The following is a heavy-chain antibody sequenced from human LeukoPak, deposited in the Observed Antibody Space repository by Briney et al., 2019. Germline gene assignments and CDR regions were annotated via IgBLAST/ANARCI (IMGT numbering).Heavy chain of an antibody. CDR2: ISGGSGGST. D-gene: IGHD1-26*01. Sequence: QPGGSLRLSCAASGFTFSSYGMSWVRQAPGKGLEWVSGISGGSGGSTYYADSVKGRFTISRDNSKNTLYLQMNSLRAEDTAVYYCAKEGVTWDLLNWFDPWGQGTLVTVSS. CDR3: AKEGVTWDLLNWFDP. V-gene: IGHV3-23*01. J-gene: IGHJ5*02. CDR1: GFTFSSYG.